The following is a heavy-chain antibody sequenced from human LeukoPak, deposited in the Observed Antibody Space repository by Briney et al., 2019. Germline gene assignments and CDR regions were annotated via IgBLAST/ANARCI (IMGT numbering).Heavy chain of an antibody. D-gene: IGHD5-18*01. CDR3: ARDAGYGYDRFDY. CDR2: IKEDGSDK. J-gene: IGHJ4*02. Sequence: RPGGSLRLSCAASGFIFSSYWMAWVRQAPGKGLEWVANIKEDGSDKNYVDSVKGRFTISRDNAKNSLYLQMNSLRAEDTAVYYCARDAGYGYDRFDYWGQGTQVTVSS. CDR1: GFIFSSYW. V-gene: IGHV3-7*01.